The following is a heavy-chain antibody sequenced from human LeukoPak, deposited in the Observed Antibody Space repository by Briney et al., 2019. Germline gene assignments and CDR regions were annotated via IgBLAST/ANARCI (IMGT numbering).Heavy chain of an antibody. V-gene: IGHV3-30*01. CDR3: ARDRIRSSGYYCPAY. CDR1: GFTFSSYA. J-gene: IGHJ4*02. D-gene: IGHD3-22*01. Sequence: GGSLRLSCAASGFTFSSYAMHWVRQAPGKGLEWVAVISYDGSNKYYADSVKGRFTISRDNSKNTLYLQMNSLRAGDTAFYYCARDRIRSSGYYCPAYWGQGTLVTVSS. CDR2: ISYDGSNK.